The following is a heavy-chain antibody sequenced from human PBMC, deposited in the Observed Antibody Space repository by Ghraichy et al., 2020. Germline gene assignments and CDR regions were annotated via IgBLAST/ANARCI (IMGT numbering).Heavy chain of an antibody. CDR3: AKDFRVLRPYCFDY. CDR2: ISGSGCST. J-gene: IGHJ4*02. V-gene: IGHV3-23*01. Sequence: LSLTCAASGFTFSSYAMSWVRQAPGKGLEWVSVISGSGCSTDYADSVKGRFTISRDNSKNTLYLQMNSLRAEDTAVYYCAKDFRVLRPYCFDYWGQGTLVTVSS. D-gene: IGHD1-1*01. CDR1: GFTFSSYA.